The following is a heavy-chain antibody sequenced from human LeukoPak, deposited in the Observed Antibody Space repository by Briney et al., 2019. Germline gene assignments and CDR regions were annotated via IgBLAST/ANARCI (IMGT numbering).Heavy chain of an antibody. D-gene: IGHD3-3*01. CDR3: ARVIDYDFWSGFSY. CDR2: ISGSGGST. Sequence: PGGSLRLSCVASGFTFNYYGMSWVRQAPGKGLEWVSVISGSGGSTFYADSVKGRFTISRDNSKNTLYLQLNSLRAEDSAVYYCARVIDYDFWSGFSYWGQGTLVTVSS. V-gene: IGHV3-23*01. CDR1: GFTFNYYG. J-gene: IGHJ4*02.